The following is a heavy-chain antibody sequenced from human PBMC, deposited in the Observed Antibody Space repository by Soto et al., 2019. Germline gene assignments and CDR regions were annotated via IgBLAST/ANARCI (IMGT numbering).Heavy chain of an antibody. J-gene: IGHJ6*02. CDR3: ARLDRDYSYHGMDV. CDR2: IDHNGIT. Sequence: SETLSLTCAVSGGSISNSKWWTWVRQVPGKGLEWIGKIDHNGITNYNPSLESRVTISKDESKNQLSLKLTSVTAADTAVYYCARLDRDYSYHGMDVWGQGTTVTVS. CDR1: GGSISNSKW. V-gene: IGHV4-4*02. D-gene: IGHD1-1*01.